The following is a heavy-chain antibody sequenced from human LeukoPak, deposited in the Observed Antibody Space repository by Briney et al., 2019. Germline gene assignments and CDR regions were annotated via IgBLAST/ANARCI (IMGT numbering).Heavy chain of an antibody. Sequence: GSLRLSCAASGFTFSSYAMSWVRQAPGKGLEWVSAISGSGGSTYYADSVKGRFTISRDNSKNTLYLQMNSLRAEDTAVYYCAKDPFCSGGSCYSLWGQGTLVTVSS. CDR2: ISGSGGST. J-gene: IGHJ4*02. V-gene: IGHV3-23*01. CDR1: GFTFSSYA. CDR3: AKDPFCSGGSCYSL. D-gene: IGHD2-15*01.